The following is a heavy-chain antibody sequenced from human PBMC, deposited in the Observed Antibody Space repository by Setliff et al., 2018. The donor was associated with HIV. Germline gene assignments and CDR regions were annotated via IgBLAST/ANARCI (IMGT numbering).Heavy chain of an antibody. V-gene: IGHV4-4*08. J-gene: IGHJ4*02. CDR2: IYTSGST. D-gene: IGHD6-19*01. CDR3: ASPASGGSSGQYHY. CDR1: GGSFSGYY. Sequence: SETLSLTCAVYGGSFSGYYWGWIRQPPGKGLEWIGYIYTSGSTNYNPSLKSRVTISVDTSKNQFSLKLSSVTAADTAVYYCASPASGGSSGQYHYWGQGTLVTVSS.